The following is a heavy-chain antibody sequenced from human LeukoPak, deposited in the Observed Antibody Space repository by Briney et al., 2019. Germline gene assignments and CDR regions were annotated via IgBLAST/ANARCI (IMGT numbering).Heavy chain of an antibody. V-gene: IGHV3-9*01. CDR3: AKDMNDFWSGYYYYGMDV. D-gene: IGHD3-3*01. CDR1: GFTFDDYA. CDR2: ISWNSGSI. J-gene: IGHJ6*02. Sequence: PGGSLRLSCAASGFTFDDYAMHWVRQAPGKGLEWVSGISWNSGSIGYADSVKGRFTISRDNAKNSLYLQMNSLRAEDTALYYCAKDMNDFWSGYYYYGMDVWGQGTTVTVSS.